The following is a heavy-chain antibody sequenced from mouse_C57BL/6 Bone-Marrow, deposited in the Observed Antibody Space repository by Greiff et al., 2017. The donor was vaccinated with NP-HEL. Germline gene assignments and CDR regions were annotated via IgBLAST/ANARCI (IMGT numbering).Heavy chain of an antibody. Sequence: VQGVESGAELARPGASVKLSCKASGYTFTSYGISWVKQRTGQGLEWIGEIYPRSGNTYYNEKFKGKATLTADKSSSTAYMELRSLTSEDSAVYFCARSYGSSPYAMDYWGQGTSVTVSS. V-gene: IGHV1-81*01. CDR2: IYPRSGNT. CDR1: GYTFTSYG. CDR3: ARSYGSSPYAMDY. D-gene: IGHD1-1*01. J-gene: IGHJ4*01.